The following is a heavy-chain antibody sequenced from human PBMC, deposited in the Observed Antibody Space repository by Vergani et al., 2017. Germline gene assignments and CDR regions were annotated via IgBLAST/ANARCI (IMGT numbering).Heavy chain of an antibody. CDR1: GGTFSSYA. D-gene: IGHD3-9*01. CDR2: IIPFFGTA. V-gene: IGHV1-69*01. Sequence: QVQLVQSGAEVKKPGSSVKVSCKASGGTFSSYAISWVRQAPGQGLEWMGGIIPFFGTANYARKFQGKVTISAEESTSTAYMELSSLISEDTAVYYCAGGILTGYSYYYYMDVWSKGTTVTVSS. CDR3: AGGILTGYSYYYYMDV. J-gene: IGHJ6*03.